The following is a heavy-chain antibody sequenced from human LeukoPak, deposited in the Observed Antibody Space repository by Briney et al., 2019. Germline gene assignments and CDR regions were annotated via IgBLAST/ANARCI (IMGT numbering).Heavy chain of an antibody. V-gene: IGHV1-18*04. Sequence: ASVKVSCKASGYTFIGYYMHWVRQAPGQGLEWMGWNSAYNGNTNYAQKLQGRVTMTTDTSTSTAYMELRSLRSDDTAVYYCARAPDYYDSGAFDIWGQGTMVTVSS. CDR3: ARAPDYYDSGAFDI. CDR2: NSAYNGNT. CDR1: GYTFIGYY. D-gene: IGHD3-22*01. J-gene: IGHJ3*02.